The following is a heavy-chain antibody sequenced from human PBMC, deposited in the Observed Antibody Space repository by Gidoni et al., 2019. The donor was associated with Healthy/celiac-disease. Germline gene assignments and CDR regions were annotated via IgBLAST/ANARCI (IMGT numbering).Heavy chain of an antibody. CDR3: AKLSDRYCSSTSCLPI. CDR2: ISGSGGST. Sequence: EVQLLESGGGLVQPGGSLRLSCAASGFPFSRYAMSWVRQAPGKGLEWVSAISGSGGSTYYADSVKGRFTISRDNSKNTLYLQMNSLRAEDTAVYYCAKLSDRYCSSTSCLPIWGQGTMVTVSS. J-gene: IGHJ3*02. V-gene: IGHV3-23*01. D-gene: IGHD2-2*01. CDR1: GFPFSRYA.